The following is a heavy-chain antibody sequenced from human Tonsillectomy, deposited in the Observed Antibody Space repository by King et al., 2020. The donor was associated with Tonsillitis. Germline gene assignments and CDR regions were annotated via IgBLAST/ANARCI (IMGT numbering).Heavy chain of an antibody. V-gene: IGHV4-31*03. D-gene: IGHD3-10*01. Sequence: QLQESGPGLVKPSQTLSLTCTVSGGSISSGGYYWSWIRQHPGKGLEWIGYIYYSGSTYYNPALKCRVNISVDTSTNQFSLKLSSVTAADTAGYYCARGVGYGAGSYYNGWFDPWGQGTLVTVSS. J-gene: IGHJ5*02. CDR2: IYYSGST. CDR1: GGSISSGGYY. CDR3: ARGVGYGAGSYYNGWFDP.